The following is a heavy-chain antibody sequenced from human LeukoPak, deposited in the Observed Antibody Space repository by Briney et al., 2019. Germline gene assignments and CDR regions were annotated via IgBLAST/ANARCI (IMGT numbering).Heavy chain of an antibody. D-gene: IGHD3-16*01. CDR2: IRDTPGDT. CDR3: ARLVGVSPLDY. Sequence: GGSLRLSCAASGFTFSIYSMHWVRQAPGKGLEWVSEIRDTPGDTHYADSVKGRFATSRDNSKNTLYLQMNSLRAEDTAVYYCARLVGVSPLDYWGQGTPVTVSS. CDR1: GFTFSIYS. V-gene: IGHV3-23*01. J-gene: IGHJ4*02.